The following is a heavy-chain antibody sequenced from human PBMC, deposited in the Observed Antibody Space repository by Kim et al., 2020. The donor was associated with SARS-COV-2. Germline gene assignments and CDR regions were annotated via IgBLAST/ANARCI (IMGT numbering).Heavy chain of an antibody. J-gene: IGHJ4*02. CDR1: GFTFSNYW. D-gene: IGHD6-13*01. Sequence: GGSLRLSCAASGFTFSNYWMSLVRQAPGNGLEWVANIKRAGSEKYYVDSVRGRFTISRDNAKNLLFLQMNSLRGEDTAVYYCTSWGAGNYWGPGTLVTVSS. CDR3: TSWGAGNY. V-gene: IGHV3-7*01. CDR2: IKRAGSEK.